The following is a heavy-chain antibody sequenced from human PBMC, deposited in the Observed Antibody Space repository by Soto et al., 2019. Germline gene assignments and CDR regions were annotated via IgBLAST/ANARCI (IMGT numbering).Heavy chain of an antibody. J-gene: IGHJ6*03. Sequence: ASVKVSCKASGYTFSNYDVNWVRQATGQGLEWMGWMNPYTGNTGYAQKFQGRVSMTRNTSISTAYLELSSLRSEDTAVYYCARAVRIRNDVRYYYMDVWGKGTTVTGSS. V-gene: IGHV1-8*02. CDR3: ARAVRIRNDVRYYYMDV. D-gene: IGHD1-1*01. CDR1: GYTFSNYD. CDR2: MNPYTGNT.